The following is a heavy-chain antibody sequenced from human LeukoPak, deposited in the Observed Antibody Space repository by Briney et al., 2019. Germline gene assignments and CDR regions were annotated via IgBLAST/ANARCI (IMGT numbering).Heavy chain of an antibody. CDR3: ARTPDGADY. J-gene: IGHJ4*02. Sequence: GGSLRLSCAASGFTFNNYWMTWFRQAPGKGLEWVANIKQDGTEIYYVDSVRGRFIISRDNAENSLNLQMNSLRVEDTAVYYCARTPDGADYWGQGTLVTVSS. V-gene: IGHV3-7*01. CDR1: GFTFNNYW. D-gene: IGHD3-10*01. CDR2: IKQDGTEI.